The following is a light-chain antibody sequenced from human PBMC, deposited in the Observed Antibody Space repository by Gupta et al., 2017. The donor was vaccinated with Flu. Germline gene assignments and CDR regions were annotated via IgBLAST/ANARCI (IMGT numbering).Light chain of an antibody. J-gene: IGKJ1*01. CDR1: QSVSSY. CDR2: DAS. Sequence: EIVLTQSPATLYLSPRERATLSCRASQSVSSYLAWYQQKPGQAPRLLIYDASNRATGIPARFSGSGSGTDFTLTISSLEPEDFAVYYCQQRSNWPRTFGQGTKVEIK. V-gene: IGKV3-11*01. CDR3: QQRSNWPRT.